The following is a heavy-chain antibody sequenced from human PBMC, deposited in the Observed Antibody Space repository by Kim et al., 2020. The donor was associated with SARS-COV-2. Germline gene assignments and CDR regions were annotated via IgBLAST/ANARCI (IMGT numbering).Heavy chain of an antibody. J-gene: IGHJ3*01. V-gene: IGHV3-33*01. Sequence: YADSVKGRFTISRDNSKNTLYLQMNSLRAEDTAVYYCARDRTTVVPFDLWGQGTMVTVSS. CDR3: ARDRTTVVPFDL. D-gene: IGHD4-17*01.